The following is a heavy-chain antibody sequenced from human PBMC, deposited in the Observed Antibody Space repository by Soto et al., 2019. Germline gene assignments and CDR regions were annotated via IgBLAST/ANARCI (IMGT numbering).Heavy chain of an antibody. J-gene: IGHJ6*03. D-gene: IGHD2-15*01. CDR2: MNPNSGNT. CDR3: ARGVVVVVAARVYYYMDV. Sequence: ASVKVSCKASGYTFTSYDINWVRQATGQGLEWMGWMNPNSGNTGYAQKFQGRVTMTRNTSISTTYMELSSLRSEDTAVYYCARGVVVVVAARVYYYMDVWGKGTTVTSP. V-gene: IGHV1-8*01. CDR1: GYTFTSYD.